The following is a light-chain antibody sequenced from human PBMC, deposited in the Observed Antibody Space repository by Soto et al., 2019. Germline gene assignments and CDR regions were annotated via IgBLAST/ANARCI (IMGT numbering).Light chain of an antibody. Sequence: QSALTQPASVSGSPGQSITLSCTGTSSDFGGYTYVSWYQQHPGKAPKLIIYDVSNRPSGFSYRFSGSESGNTASLTISGLQAEDEADYYCSSYATSSTLDVVFGGGTKVTV. CDR3: SSYATSSTLDVV. J-gene: IGLJ2*01. CDR2: DVS. V-gene: IGLV2-14*01. CDR1: SSDFGGYTY.